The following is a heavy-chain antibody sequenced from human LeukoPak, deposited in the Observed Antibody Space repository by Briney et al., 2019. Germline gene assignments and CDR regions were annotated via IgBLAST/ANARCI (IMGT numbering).Heavy chain of an antibody. CDR1: GGSFSGYY. Sequence: PSETLSLTCAVYGGSFSGYYWSWIRQPPGKGPEWIGEINHSGSTNYNPSLKSRVTISVDTSKNQFSLKLSSVTAADTAVYYCASGVAVPALGWGQGTLVTVSS. D-gene: IGHD2-2*01. CDR2: INHSGST. V-gene: IGHV4-34*01. CDR3: ASGVAVPALG. J-gene: IGHJ4*02.